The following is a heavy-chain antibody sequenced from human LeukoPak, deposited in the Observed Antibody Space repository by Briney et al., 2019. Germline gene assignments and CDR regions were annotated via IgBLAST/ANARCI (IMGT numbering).Heavy chain of an antibody. CDR3: ARHSSAMSVAGSSF. J-gene: IGHJ4*02. D-gene: IGHD6-19*01. CDR1: GGSISGYY. V-gene: IGHV4-59*08. Sequence: PSETLSLTCTVSGGSISGYYCSWIRQPPGKGLEWIGYIYYSGSTSYNPSLKSRVTMSVDTSKNQFSLKLSSVTAADTAVYYCARHSSAMSVAGSSFWGQGTLVTVSS. CDR2: IYYSGST.